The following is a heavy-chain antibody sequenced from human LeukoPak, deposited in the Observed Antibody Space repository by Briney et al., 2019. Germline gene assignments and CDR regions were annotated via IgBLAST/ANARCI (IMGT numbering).Heavy chain of an antibody. V-gene: IGHV4-39*01. Sequence: SEALSLTCTVSGGSIGNNDYYWGWIRQPPGKGLEWIGSIYYSGNTYYNPSLRSRVTLSVDTSKNQFSLKLSSVTAADTAVFYCARHTVSGWSRPSSHFDYWGQGTLVTVSS. D-gene: IGHD6-19*01. J-gene: IGHJ4*02. CDR1: GGSIGNNDYY. CDR3: ARHTVSGWSRPSSHFDY. CDR2: IYYSGNT.